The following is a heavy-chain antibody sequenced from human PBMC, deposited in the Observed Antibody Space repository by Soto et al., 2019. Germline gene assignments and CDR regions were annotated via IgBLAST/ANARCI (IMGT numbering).Heavy chain of an antibody. D-gene: IGHD3-3*01. V-gene: IGHV3-23*01. J-gene: IGHJ4*02. CDR2: ISGSGGST. CDR1: GFTVSSYA. Sequence: PGGSLRLSCSASGFTVSSYAMSCVRQAPGKGLEWVSAISGSGGSTYYADSVKGRFTISRDNSKNTLYLQMNSRRAEDTAVYYCAKDTYYDFWSGYITFDYWGQGTLVTVSS. CDR3: AKDTYYDFWSGYITFDY.